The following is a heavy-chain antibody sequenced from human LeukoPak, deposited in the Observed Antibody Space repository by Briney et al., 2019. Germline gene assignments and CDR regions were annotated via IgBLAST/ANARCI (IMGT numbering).Heavy chain of an antibody. J-gene: IGHJ4*02. CDR2: MNPISGNT. D-gene: IGHD2-2*02. Sequence: ASVKVSCKAPGYTFTSYDINWVRQATGQGLEWMGWMNPISGNTGYAQKFQGRVTMTRNTSISTAYMELSSLRSEDTAVYYCARVGGCSSTSCYTGFEYWGQGTLVTVSS. CDR1: GYTFTSYD. V-gene: IGHV1-8*01. CDR3: ARVGGCSSTSCYTGFEY.